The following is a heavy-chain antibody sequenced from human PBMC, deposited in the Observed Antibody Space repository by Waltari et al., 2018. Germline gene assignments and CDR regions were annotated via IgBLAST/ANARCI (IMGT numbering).Heavy chain of an antibody. CDR2: IYTSGST. J-gene: IGHJ6*03. D-gene: IGHD2-21*02. CDR3: ARDTGDRGAYYYYYMDV. V-gene: IGHV4-4*07. Sequence: QVQLQESGPGLVKPSETLSLTCTVSGGSISSYYWSWIRQPAGKGLEWIGRIYTSGSTNYNPSLKSRFTMSVDTSKNQFALKLSSGTAADTAVYYCARDTGDRGAYYYYYMDVWGKGTTVTVSS. CDR1: GGSISSYY.